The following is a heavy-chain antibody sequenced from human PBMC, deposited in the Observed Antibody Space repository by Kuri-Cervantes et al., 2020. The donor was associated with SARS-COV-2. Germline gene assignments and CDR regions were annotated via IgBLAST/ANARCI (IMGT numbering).Heavy chain of an antibody. J-gene: IGHJ6*03. D-gene: IGHD4-17*01. CDR2: ANHRGST. CDR3: ARAYGFLRYIYYMDV. Sequence: SQTLSLTCAVSGYSISSGYYWNWIRQTPGKGLEWIGEANHRGSTNYNPSLKSRVTISVDTSSKQFSLNLSSVTTADTAVYCCARAYGFLRYIYYMDVWGRGTTVTVSS. CDR1: GYSISSGYY. V-gene: IGHV4-34*01.